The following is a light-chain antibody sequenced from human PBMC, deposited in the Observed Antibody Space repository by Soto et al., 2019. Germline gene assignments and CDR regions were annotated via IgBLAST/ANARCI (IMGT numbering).Light chain of an antibody. Sequence: EIVLTQSPGTLSLSPGERATLSCRASHSLSSRYLAWYQQKPGHAPRLLLYGASSGATGVSDRFSGKGTGTDFTLTISSREHEDVAMYYCQHYYNSRTGGQGTKVDI. CDR1: HSLSSRY. CDR2: GAS. J-gene: IGKJ1*01. V-gene: IGKV3-20*01. CDR3: QHYYNSRT.